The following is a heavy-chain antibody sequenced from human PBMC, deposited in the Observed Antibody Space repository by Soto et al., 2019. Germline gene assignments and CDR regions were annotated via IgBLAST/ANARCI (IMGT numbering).Heavy chain of an antibody. Sequence: QVQLQESGPGLAKPSGTLSLTCAVSSGSISSSNWWSWVRQPPGKGLEWIGEIYHSGSTNYNPSLKSRVTISVDKSKNQFSLKLSSVTAADTAVYYCARVDSSGWYDGSAGYFQHWGQGTLVTVSS. CDR3: ARVDSSGWYDGSAGYFQH. V-gene: IGHV4-4*02. CDR1: SGSISSSNW. D-gene: IGHD6-19*01. J-gene: IGHJ1*01. CDR2: IYHSGST.